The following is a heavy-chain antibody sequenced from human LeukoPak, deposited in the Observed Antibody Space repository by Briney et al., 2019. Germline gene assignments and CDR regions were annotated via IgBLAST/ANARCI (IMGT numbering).Heavy chain of an antibody. CDR2: IYYSGRT. J-gene: IGHJ3*01. V-gene: IGHV4-59*01. Sequence: SETLSLTCTVSGGSISSYYWNWIRQPPGRGLEWIGYIYYSGRTNYNPSLKSRVTISVDTSKNQFSLKLSSVTAADTAVYFCARRMGQQLGVDAFDVWGQGTMVTVSS. CDR1: GGSISSYY. D-gene: IGHD6-13*01. CDR3: ARRMGQQLGVDAFDV.